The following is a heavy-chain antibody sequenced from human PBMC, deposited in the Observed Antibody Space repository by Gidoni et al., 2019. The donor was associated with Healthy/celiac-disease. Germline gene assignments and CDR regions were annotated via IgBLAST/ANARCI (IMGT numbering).Heavy chain of an antibody. V-gene: IGHV4-59*01. Sequence: QVQLQESGPGLVKPSETLSLTCPVPGGSISSYYWSWIRQPPGKGLEWIGYMYYSGITNYNPSLKSRVTISVDTSKNQFSLKLSSVTAADTAVYYCARDQGRDGYNNWGQGTLVTVSS. CDR2: MYYSGIT. D-gene: IGHD5-12*01. CDR3: ARDQGRDGYNN. CDR1: GGSISSYY. J-gene: IGHJ4*02.